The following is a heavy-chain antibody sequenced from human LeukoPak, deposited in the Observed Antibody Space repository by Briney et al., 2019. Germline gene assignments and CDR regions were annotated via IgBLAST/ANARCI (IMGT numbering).Heavy chain of an antibody. CDR2: INPDSGGT. J-gene: IGHJ3*01. Sequence: ASVKVSCKASGYTFTAQYIHWVRQAPGQGLEWMGWINPDSGGTHFAQKFQGRVTMTRDTSISTTNMELSRLRFDDTAVYYCAREFRSNYNDAFDLWGQGTLVTVSS. CDR1: GYTFTAQY. D-gene: IGHD3-10*01. CDR3: AREFRSNYNDAFDL. V-gene: IGHV1-2*02.